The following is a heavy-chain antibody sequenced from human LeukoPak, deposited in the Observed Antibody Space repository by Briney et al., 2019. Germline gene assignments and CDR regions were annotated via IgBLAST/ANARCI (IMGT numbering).Heavy chain of an antibody. J-gene: IGHJ4*02. CDR2: ISGSGGNT. Sequence: PRGSLRLSCAASGFTFSSYAMSWVRQAPGKGLEWGSVISGSGGNTYYADSVKGRFTISRDNSKSTLFLQMTSLRAEDTAVYYCAKGGSSSGHFDYWGQGTLVTVSS. CDR3: AKGGSSSGHFDY. CDR1: GFTFSSYA. V-gene: IGHV3-23*01. D-gene: IGHD6-13*01.